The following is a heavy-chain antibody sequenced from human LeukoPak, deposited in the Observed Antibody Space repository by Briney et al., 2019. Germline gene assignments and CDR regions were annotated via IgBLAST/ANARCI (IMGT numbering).Heavy chain of an antibody. CDR2: INHSGST. CDR1: GGSFSGYY. D-gene: IGHD3-22*01. J-gene: IGHJ5*02. V-gene: IGHV4-34*01. Sequence: SETLSLTCAVYGGSFSGYYWSWIRQPPGKGLEWIGEINHSGSTNYNPSLKSRVTISVDSSKNQFSLKLSSVTAADTAVYYCARESGWAYYYDSSGSSRFDPWGQGTLVTVSS. CDR3: ARESGWAYYYDSSGSSRFDP.